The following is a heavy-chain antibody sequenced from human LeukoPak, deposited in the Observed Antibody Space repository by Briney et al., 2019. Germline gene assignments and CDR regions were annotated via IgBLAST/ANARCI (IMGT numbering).Heavy chain of an antibody. V-gene: IGHV1-2*02. J-gene: IGHJ4*02. CDR3: ARRETNTQWGFDY. CDR2: VNPNYGDT. CDR1: GYTFTGYH. D-gene: IGHD1-26*01. Sequence: ASVKVSCKASGYTFTGYHMHWVRQAPGQGLEWVGWVNPNYGDTNYAQKFQGRVTMSRDTSISTAYMELNSLRSDDTAVYYCARRETNTQWGFDYWGQGTLVTVSS.